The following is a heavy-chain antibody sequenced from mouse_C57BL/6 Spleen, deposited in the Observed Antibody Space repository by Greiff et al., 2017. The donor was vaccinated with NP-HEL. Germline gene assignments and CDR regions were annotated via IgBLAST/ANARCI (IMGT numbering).Heavy chain of an antibody. Sequence: EVHLVESGGGLVKPGGSLKLSCAASGFTFSDYGMHWVRQAPEKGLEWVAYISSGSSTIYYADTVKGRFTISRDNAKNTLFLQMTSLRSEDTAMYYCARDHGSSYGYAMDYWGQGTSVTVSS. J-gene: IGHJ4*01. D-gene: IGHD1-1*01. CDR1: GFTFSDYG. CDR3: ARDHGSSYGYAMDY. V-gene: IGHV5-17*01. CDR2: ISSGSSTI.